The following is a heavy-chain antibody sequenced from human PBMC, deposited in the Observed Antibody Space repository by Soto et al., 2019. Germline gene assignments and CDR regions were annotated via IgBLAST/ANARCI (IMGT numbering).Heavy chain of an antibody. CDR1: GGSISSYY. CDR3: ARSDTIFGVVLDP. V-gene: IGHV4-59*01. D-gene: IGHD3-3*01. Sequence: SETLSLTCTVSGGSISSYYWSWIRQPPGKGLEWIGYIYYSGSTNYNPSLKSRVTISVDTSKNQFSLKLSSVTAADTAVYYCARSDTIFGVVLDPWGQGTLVTVSS. CDR2: IYYSGST. J-gene: IGHJ5*02.